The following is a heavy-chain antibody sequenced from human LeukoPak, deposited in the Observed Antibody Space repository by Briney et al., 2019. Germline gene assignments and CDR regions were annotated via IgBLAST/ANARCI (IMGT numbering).Heavy chain of an antibody. D-gene: IGHD3-3*01. CDR2: ISAYNGNT. J-gene: IGHJ4*02. Sequence: ASVKVSCKASGYTFTSYGISWVRQAPGQGLEWMGWISAYNGNTNYAQKLQGRVTMTTDTSTSTAYMELRSLRSDDTAVYYCARSSLGGAWSGYYEGDYWGQGTLVTVSS. CDR1: GYTFTSYG. V-gene: IGHV1-18*01. CDR3: ARSSLGGAWSGYYEGDY.